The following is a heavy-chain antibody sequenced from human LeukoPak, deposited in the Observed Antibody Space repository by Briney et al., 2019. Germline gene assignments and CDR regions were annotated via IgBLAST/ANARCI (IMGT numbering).Heavy chain of an antibody. D-gene: IGHD1-7*01. Sequence: SVKVSCKASGGTFISYAISWVRQAPGQGLEWMGGIIPIFGTANYAQKFQGRVTITADESTSTAYMELSSLRSEDTAVYYCARAWNYRNWFDPWGQGTLVTVSS. J-gene: IGHJ5*02. CDR1: GGTFISYA. V-gene: IGHV1-69*13. CDR2: IIPIFGTA. CDR3: ARAWNYRNWFDP.